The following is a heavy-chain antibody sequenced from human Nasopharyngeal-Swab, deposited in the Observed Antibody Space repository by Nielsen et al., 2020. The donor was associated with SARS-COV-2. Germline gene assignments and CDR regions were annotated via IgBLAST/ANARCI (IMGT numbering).Heavy chain of an antibody. J-gene: IGHJ6*02. CDR1: GFTFSSYA. CDR2: VAYDENNK. Sequence: GESLKISCAASGFTFSSYAMHWVRQAPGKGLDWVAVVAYDENNKYYADSVKGRFTISRDNSKNTHYLEMNGLRVEDTAVYYCARPRRELRVYYGMDVWGQGTTVTVSS. D-gene: IGHD1-26*01. CDR3: ARPRRELRVYYGMDV. V-gene: IGHV3-30-3*01.